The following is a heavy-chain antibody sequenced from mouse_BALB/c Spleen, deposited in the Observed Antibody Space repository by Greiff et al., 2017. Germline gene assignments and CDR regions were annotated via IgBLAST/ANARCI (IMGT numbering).Heavy chain of an antibody. CDR3: ASVYGNYYAMDY. V-gene: IGHV5-9-4*01. J-gene: IGHJ4*01. CDR1: GFTFSSYA. CDR2: ISSGGSYT. D-gene: IGHD2-1*01. Sequence: EVMLVESGGGLVKPGGSLKLSCAASGFTFSSYAMSWVRQSPEKRLEWVAEISSGGSYTYYPDTVTGRFTISRDNAKNTLYLEMSSLRSEDTAMYYCASVYGNYYAMDYWGQGTSVTVSS.